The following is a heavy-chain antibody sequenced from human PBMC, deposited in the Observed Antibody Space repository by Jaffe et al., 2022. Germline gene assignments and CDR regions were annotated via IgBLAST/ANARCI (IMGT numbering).Heavy chain of an antibody. CDR3: ARGGRIAVAGIDSHDAFDI. V-gene: IGHV3-53*02. Sequence: EVQLVETGGGLIQPGGSLRLSCAASGFTVSSNYMSWVRQAPGKGLEWVSVIYSGGSTYYADSVKGRFTISRDNSKNTLYLQMNSLRAEDTAVYYCARGGRIAVAGIDSHDAFDIWGQGTMVTVSS. CDR1: GFTVSSNY. J-gene: IGHJ3*02. D-gene: IGHD6-19*01. CDR2: IYSGGST.